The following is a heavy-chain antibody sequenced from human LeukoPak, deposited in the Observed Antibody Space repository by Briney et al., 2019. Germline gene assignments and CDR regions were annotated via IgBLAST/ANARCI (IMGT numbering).Heavy chain of an antibody. J-gene: IGHJ4*02. D-gene: IGHD3-16*01. CDR3: ARGNNYALHC. V-gene: IGHV3-74*01. Sequence: GGSLRLSCATSGFTFSTHWMHWVRQSPGKGLVWVSRITGDGSSTTYADSVKGRFAISRDNAKNTLFLQMNSLGAEDTAVYYCARGNNYALHCWGQGTLVTVSS. CDR2: ITGDGSST. CDR1: GFTFSTHW.